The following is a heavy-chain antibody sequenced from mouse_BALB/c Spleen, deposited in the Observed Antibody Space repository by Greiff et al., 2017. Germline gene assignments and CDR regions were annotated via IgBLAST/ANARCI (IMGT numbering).Heavy chain of an antibody. CDR3: ARGGYRYDVDY. J-gene: IGHJ2*01. CDR1: GYTFTDYW. Sequence: QVQLQQPGAELVMPGASVKMSCKASGYTFTDYWMHWVKQRPGQGLEWIGAIDTSDSYTSYNQKFKGKATLTVDESSSTAYMQLSSLTSEDSAVYYCARGGYRYDVDYWSQGTTLTVSS. CDR2: IDTSDSYT. V-gene: IGHV1-69*01. D-gene: IGHD2-14*01.